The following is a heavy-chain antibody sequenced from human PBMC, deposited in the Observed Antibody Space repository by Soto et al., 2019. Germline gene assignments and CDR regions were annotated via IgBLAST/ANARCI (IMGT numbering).Heavy chain of an antibody. Sequence: QVRLVQSGAEVKKPGASVSISCKTSGFTFTTYYIHWVRQAPGQGLEWMGMIDPSGGSTTYAPKFQGRITMTSDLSTSTVYMELSSLRSEDTAVSYCARVTYDTIGSYAFWGEGTLVSVAS. CDR3: ARVTYDTIGSYAF. CDR2: IDPSGGST. J-gene: IGHJ4*02. CDR1: GFTFTTYY. D-gene: IGHD3-22*01. V-gene: IGHV1-46*01.